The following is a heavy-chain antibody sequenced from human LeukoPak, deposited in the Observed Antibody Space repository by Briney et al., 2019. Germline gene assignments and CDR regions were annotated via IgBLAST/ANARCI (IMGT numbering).Heavy chain of an antibody. V-gene: IGHV4-30-4*01. CDR1: GGSISSDDYY. Sequence: SETLYLTCTVSGGSISSDDYYWSWIRQPPGKGLEWIGYIYYSGSTYYNPSLQSRVTVSVDTSKNQFSLKLSSVTAADTAVYYCARDRVVVGDYYMDVWGKGTTVTVS. CDR2: IYYSGST. D-gene: IGHD2-2*01. CDR3: ARDRVVVGDYYMDV. J-gene: IGHJ6*03.